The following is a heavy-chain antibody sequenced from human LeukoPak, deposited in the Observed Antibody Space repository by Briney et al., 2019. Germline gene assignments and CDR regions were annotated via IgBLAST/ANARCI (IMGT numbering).Heavy chain of an antibody. Sequence: GGSLRLSCAASGFSFNTYAMSWARQAPGKGLEWVSAISGSGGSTYYADSVKGRFTISRDNSKNTLYLQMNSLRAEDTAVYYCAKDMWHYYDSSLLYYYYMDVWGKGTTVTVSS. J-gene: IGHJ6*03. CDR3: AKDMWHYYDSSLLYYYYMDV. D-gene: IGHD3-22*01. CDR1: GFSFNTYA. V-gene: IGHV3-23*01. CDR2: ISGSGGST.